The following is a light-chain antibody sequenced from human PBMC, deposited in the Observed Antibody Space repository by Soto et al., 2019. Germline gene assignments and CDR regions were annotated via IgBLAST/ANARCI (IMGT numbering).Light chain of an antibody. Sequence: DIQMTQSPSTLSASVGDRVTITCRASQSISSWLAWYQQKPGKAPQLLIYKESSLESGVPSRFRGRGSGTEFTLTISSQQPYELATYYLQQSRGTCGQGTKVEIK. CDR2: KES. J-gene: IGKJ1*01. V-gene: IGKV1-5*03. CDR3: QQSRGT. CDR1: QSISSW.